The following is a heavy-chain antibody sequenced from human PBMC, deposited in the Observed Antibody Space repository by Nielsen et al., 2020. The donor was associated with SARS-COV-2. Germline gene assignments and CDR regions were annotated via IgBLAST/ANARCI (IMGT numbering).Heavy chain of an antibody. D-gene: IGHD3-10*01. Sequence: SETLSLTCSFSNEITPHYWSWVRQTPGKGLKWIGYIYYSINTSYSPSLKSRVNISLDKSKNQFSLTLKSVTAADTAVYYCAKFRGLGRSVGAFDVWGPGTKVTVSS. V-gene: IGHV4-59*11. J-gene: IGHJ3*01. CDR3: AKFRGLGRSVGAFDV. CDR1: NEITPHY. CDR2: IYYSINT.